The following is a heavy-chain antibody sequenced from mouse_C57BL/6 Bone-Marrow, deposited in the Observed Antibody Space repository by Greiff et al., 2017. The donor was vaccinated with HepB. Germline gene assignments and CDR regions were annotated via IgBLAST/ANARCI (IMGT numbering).Heavy chain of an antibody. V-gene: IGHV1-69*01. Sequence: QVQLQQPGAELVMPGASVKLSCKASGFTFTSSWMHWVQQRPGQGLEWIGEIDPSDSYTNYNQKFKGKSTLTVDKSSSTAYMQLSSLTSEDSAVYYCERENLVLRLYFDDWGQGTTLTVSS. D-gene: IGHD1-1*01. CDR3: ERENLVLRLYFDD. J-gene: IGHJ2*01. CDR2: IDPSDSYT. CDR1: GFTFTSSW.